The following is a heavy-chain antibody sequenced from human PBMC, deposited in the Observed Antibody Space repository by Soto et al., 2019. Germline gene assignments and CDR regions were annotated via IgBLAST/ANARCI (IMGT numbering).Heavy chain of an antibody. Sequence: QVQLQESGPGLVQPSQTLSLTCTVSGGSISSAGYYWSWIRQHPGKGLEWIGYIYSSGVTYYDPSLKSRVTRSVDMCKNQFALRLSSVAAADPAVYYCATKPNGLYYFDYWGQGALVTVSS. J-gene: IGHJ4*02. CDR1: GGSISSAGYY. CDR2: IYSSGVT. D-gene: IGHD2-8*01. V-gene: IGHV4-31*03. CDR3: ATKPNGLYYFDY.